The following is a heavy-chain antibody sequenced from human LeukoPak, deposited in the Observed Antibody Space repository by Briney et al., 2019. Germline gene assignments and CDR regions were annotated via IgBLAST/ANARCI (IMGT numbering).Heavy chain of an antibody. J-gene: IGHJ4*02. CDR3: ARASTIFGHFAY. D-gene: IGHD3-3*01. V-gene: IGHV4-34*01. Sequence: SETLSLTCAVYGGSFSGYYWSWIRQPPGKGLEWIGEINHSGSTNYNPSLKSRVTISVDTSKNQFSLKLSSVTAADTAVYYCARASTIFGHFAYWGRGTLVTVSS. CDR2: INHSGST. CDR1: GGSFSGYY.